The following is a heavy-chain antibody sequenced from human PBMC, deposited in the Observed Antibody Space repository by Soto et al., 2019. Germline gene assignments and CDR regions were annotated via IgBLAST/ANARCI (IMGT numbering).Heavy chain of an antibody. Sequence: SETLSLTCAVYGGSFSGYYWTWIRQPPGTGLEWIGEINHSGSTNYNPSLKSRVTISVDTSKNQFSLKLTSVTAADTAVYYCASCSGGSCFIFDYWGQGTLVTVSS. CDR3: ASCSGGSCFIFDY. CDR1: GGSFSGYY. CDR2: INHSGST. J-gene: IGHJ4*02. V-gene: IGHV4-34*01. D-gene: IGHD2-15*01.